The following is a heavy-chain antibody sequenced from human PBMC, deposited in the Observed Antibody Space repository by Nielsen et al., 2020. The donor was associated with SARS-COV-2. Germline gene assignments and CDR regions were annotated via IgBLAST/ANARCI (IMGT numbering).Heavy chain of an antibody. Sequence: SGPTLVKPTQTLTLTCTFSGFSLSTSGMRVSWIRQPPGKALEWLARIDWDDDKFYSTSLKTRFTISKDTSKNQVVLTMTNMDPVDTATYYCARSPYSDAFDIWGQGTMVTVSS. CDR2: IDWDDDK. D-gene: IGHD2-21*01. J-gene: IGHJ3*02. V-gene: IGHV2-70*04. CDR3: ARSPYSDAFDI. CDR1: GFSLSTSGMR.